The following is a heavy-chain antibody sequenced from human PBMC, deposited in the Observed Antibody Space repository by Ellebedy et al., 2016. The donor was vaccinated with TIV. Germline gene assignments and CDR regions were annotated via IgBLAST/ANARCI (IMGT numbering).Heavy chain of an antibody. CDR2: IYYSGST. CDR1: GGSISSGDYY. Sequence: SETLSLXCTVSGGSISSGDYYWGWIRQPPGKGLEWIGSIYYSGSTYYNPSLKSRVTISVDTSKNQFSLKLSSVTAADTAVYYCASHVLRFLEWSTINGNWFDPWGQGTLVTVSS. J-gene: IGHJ5*02. CDR3: ASHVLRFLEWSTINGNWFDP. D-gene: IGHD3-3*01. V-gene: IGHV4-39*01.